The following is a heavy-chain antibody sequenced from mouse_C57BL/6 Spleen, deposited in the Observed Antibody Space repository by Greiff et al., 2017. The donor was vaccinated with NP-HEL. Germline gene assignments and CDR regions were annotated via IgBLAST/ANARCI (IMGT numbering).Heavy chain of an antibody. CDR2: IYPRSGNT. D-gene: IGHD1-1*01. CDR1: GYTFTSYG. Sequence: QVQLQQSGAELARPGASVKLSCKASGYTFTSYGISWVKQRTGQGLEWIGEIYPRSGNTYYNEKFKGKATLTADKSSSTAYMELRSLTSEDSAVYFCAIITTVVKDYAMDYWGQGTSVTVSS. V-gene: IGHV1-81*01. CDR3: AIITTVVKDYAMDY. J-gene: IGHJ4*01.